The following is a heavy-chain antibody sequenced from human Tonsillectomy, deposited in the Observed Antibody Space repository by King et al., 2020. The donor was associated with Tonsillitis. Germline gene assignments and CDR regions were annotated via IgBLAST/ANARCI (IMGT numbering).Heavy chain of an antibody. V-gene: IGHV3-23*04. D-gene: IGHD6-19*01. Sequence: VQLVESGGGLVQPGGSLRLSCAASGFTFSNYAMSWVRQAPGKGLEWVSGISGSGGGTYYADSVKGRFTISRDSFQNTLYLQMSSLSVEDTALYYCVKAFSSGWPSINMAVWGQGTTVTVSS. J-gene: IGHJ6*02. CDR1: GFTFSNYA. CDR2: ISGSGGGT. CDR3: VKAFSSGWPSINMAV.